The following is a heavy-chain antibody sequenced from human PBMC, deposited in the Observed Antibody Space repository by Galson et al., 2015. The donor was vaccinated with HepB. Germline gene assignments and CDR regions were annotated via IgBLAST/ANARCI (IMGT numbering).Heavy chain of an antibody. V-gene: IGHV4-4*07. J-gene: IGHJ6*03. CDR3: ASARSYYYYYMDV. CDR2: IYTSGST. Sequence: LSLTCTVSGGSISSYYWSWIRQPAGRGLEWIGRIYTSGSTNYNPSLKSRVTMSVDTSKNQFSLKLSSVTAADTAVYYCASARSYYYYYMDVWGKGTTVTVSS. CDR1: GGSISSYY.